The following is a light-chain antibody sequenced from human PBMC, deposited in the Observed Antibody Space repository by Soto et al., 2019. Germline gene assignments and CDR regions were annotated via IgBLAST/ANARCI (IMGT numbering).Light chain of an antibody. CDR2: AAS. CDR3: QRHNSAPPVT. J-gene: IGKJ3*01. V-gene: IGKV1-27*01. CDR1: QGISNY. Sequence: DIQMTQSPSSLSASVGDRVTITCRASQGISNYLAWYQQKPGKVPKVLIYAASTLQSGVPSRFKGSGSGTEFTLTIDSLQPEDVAIYYCQRHNSAPPVTFGPGTKVNI.